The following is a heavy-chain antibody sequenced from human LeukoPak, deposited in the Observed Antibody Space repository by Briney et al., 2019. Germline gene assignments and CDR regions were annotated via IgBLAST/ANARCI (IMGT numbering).Heavy chain of an antibody. D-gene: IGHD5-18*01. V-gene: IGHV4-61*02. Sequence: SETLSLTCTVSGGSISSGSYYWSWIRQPAGKGLEWIGRIYTSGSTNYNPSLKSRVTISVDTSKNQFSLKLSSVTAADTAVYYCARGGPHPAMVGDYWGQGTLVTVSP. CDR2: IYTSGST. CDR1: GGSISSGSYY. J-gene: IGHJ4*02. CDR3: ARGGPHPAMVGDY.